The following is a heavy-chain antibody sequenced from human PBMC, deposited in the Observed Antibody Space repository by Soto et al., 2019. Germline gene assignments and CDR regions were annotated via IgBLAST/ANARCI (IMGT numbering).Heavy chain of an antibody. D-gene: IGHD6-13*01. CDR1: GYTFTSYG. CDR3: ARSMGGAAGRYYYYGMDV. Sequence: ASVKISCKASGYTFTSYGISWVRQAPGQGLEWMGWISAYNGNTNYAQKLQGRVTMTTDTSTSTAYMELRSLRSDDTAVYYCARSMGGAAGRYYYYGMDVWGQGTTVTVSS. J-gene: IGHJ6*02. CDR2: ISAYNGNT. V-gene: IGHV1-18*01.